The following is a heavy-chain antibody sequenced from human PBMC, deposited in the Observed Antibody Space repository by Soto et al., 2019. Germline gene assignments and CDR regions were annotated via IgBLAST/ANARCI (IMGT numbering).Heavy chain of an antibody. CDR3: ARNWFSGAGRFHFDY. Sequence: PSETLSLTCTVSGGSINTYYWSWIRQPPGKGLEWIGYVDYSGNSDSSPSLKSRVTKSIETSKKQVSLKLNSVTAADTAVYYCARNWFSGAGRFHFDYWGQGIPVTVSS. V-gene: IGHV4-59*01. J-gene: IGHJ4*02. D-gene: IGHD6-19*01. CDR2: VDYSGNS. CDR1: GGSINTYY.